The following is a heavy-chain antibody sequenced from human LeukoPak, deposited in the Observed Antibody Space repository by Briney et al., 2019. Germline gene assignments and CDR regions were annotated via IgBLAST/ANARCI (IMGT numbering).Heavy chain of an antibody. V-gene: IGHV1-3*01. D-gene: IGHD6-13*01. Sequence: ASVTVSCNASGYTFINYAINWGRQAPGQRLEWVGWINAVNGNTKYSPKFQGRVSITRDTSASTAYMELSSLTSEDTAVYYCARGPRAAADDYWGQGTLVTVSS. CDR3: ARGPRAAADDY. CDR2: INAVNGNT. CDR1: GYTFINYA. J-gene: IGHJ4*02.